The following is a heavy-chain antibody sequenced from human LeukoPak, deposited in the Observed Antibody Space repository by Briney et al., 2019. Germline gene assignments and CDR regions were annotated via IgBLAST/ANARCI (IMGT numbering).Heavy chain of an antibody. CDR1: GFTFSNYA. D-gene: IGHD3-3*01. CDR2: ISSNGGST. V-gene: IGHV3-64*04. CDR3: ATDRVWRTSGYYLYYFES. Sequence: PGGSLRLSCSASGFTFSNYAMHWVRQAPGKGLEYISAISSNGGSTYYADSVKGRFIISRDNTKSSLYLQMSSLRAEDTAEYYCATDRVWRTSGYYLYYFESWGQGTLVTVSS. J-gene: IGHJ4*02.